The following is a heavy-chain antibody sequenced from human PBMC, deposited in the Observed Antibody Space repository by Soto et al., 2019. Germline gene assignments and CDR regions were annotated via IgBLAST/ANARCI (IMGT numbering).Heavy chain of an antibody. J-gene: IGHJ4*02. CDR2: VYSGGAT. V-gene: IGHV3-53*02. Sequence: QLVETGGGLIQPGTSLTLSCAASGFSVSRNSMTWVRQAPGKGLEWVSFVYSGGATFYEDSVKGRFILSRDDSQNTMYLQMNNLRAEDTAVYYCARVPGRLWGRGTLVTVAS. CDR1: GFSVSRNS. CDR3: ARVPGRL. D-gene: IGHD3-10*01.